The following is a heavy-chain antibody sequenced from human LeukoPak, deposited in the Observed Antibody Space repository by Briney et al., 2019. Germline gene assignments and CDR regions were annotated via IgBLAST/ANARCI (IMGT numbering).Heavy chain of an antibody. CDR1: GFTFSSFA. D-gene: IGHD6-19*01. CDR3: AKEMGSAWFSDY. V-gene: IGHV3-23*01. J-gene: IGHJ4*02. Sequence: GGSLRLSCAASGFTFSSFAMSWVRQAPGKGLEWVSGISGSGGSTNYADSVKGRFTISRDNAKNTLYLLMNSLRVEDTAVYYCAKEMGSAWFSDYWGQGTLVTVSS. CDR2: ISGSGGST.